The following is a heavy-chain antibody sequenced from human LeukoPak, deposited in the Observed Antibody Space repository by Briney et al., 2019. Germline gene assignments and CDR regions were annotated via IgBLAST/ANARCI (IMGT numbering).Heavy chain of an antibody. CDR2: IVPILGTA. J-gene: IGHJ4*02. CDR3: ARVPQGSSWPYYFDY. CDR1: GGTFSTFA. V-gene: IGHV1-69*04. D-gene: IGHD6-13*01. Sequence: SVKVSCKASGGTFSTFAISWVPQAPGQGLEWVGRIVPILGTANYAQNFQGRVTITADRTTTTAYMELSSLRSEDTAVYYCARVPQGSSWPYYFDYWGQGTLVTVSS.